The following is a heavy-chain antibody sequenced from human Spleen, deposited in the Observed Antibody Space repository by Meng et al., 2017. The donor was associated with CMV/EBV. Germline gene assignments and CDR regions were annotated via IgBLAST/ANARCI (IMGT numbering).Heavy chain of an antibody. Sequence: GGSLRLSCAASGFKFSSYWISWVRQAPGKGPDWVANIKEDGSEKYYVDSVKGRFTISRDNAKNSLDLQMNSLRDEDTAVYYCGRGGQSSSRSSLPNWGQGTLVTVSS. J-gene: IGHJ4*02. CDR3: GRGGQSSSRSSLPN. CDR2: IKEDGSEK. V-gene: IGHV3-7*01. D-gene: IGHD6-13*01. CDR1: GFKFSSYW.